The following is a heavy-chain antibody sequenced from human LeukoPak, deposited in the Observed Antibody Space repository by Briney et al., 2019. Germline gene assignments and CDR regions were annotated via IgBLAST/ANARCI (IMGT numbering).Heavy chain of an antibody. CDR2: IRDDASDK. CDR3: ARDQSHHNSGGSLYDP. V-gene: IGHV3-30*02. D-gene: IGHD2-15*01. Sequence: PGGSLRLSCAAPGFTFRTNGMHWVRQAPGKGLEWVAFIRDDASDKYYADSVKGRFTISRDNSENTLFLQMNSLRVEDTAVYYCARDQSHHNSGGSLYDPWGQGRLVSVSS. J-gene: IGHJ5*02. CDR1: GFTFRTNG.